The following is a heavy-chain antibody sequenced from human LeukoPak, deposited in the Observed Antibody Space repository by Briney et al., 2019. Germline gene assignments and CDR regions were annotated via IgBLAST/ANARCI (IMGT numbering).Heavy chain of an antibody. Sequence: GGSLRLSCAASGFTFSNYWMHWVRQAPGKGLVWVSRINSDGINTSYADSVKGRFTISRDNAKNTLNLQMNSLRAEDTAVYHCARIADSSGSVYNYGGQGTLVNVSA. CDR3: ARIADSSGSVYNY. V-gene: IGHV3-74*01. CDR2: INSDGINT. CDR1: GFTFSNYW. D-gene: IGHD3-22*01. J-gene: IGHJ4*02.